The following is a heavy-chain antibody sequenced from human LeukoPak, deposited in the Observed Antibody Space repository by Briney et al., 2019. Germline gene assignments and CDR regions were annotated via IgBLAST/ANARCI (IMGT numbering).Heavy chain of an antibody. CDR1: GFTFSNAW. J-gene: IGHJ4*02. D-gene: IGHD5-24*01. CDR3: ARDREDGYNYYFDY. V-gene: IGHV3-15*01. Sequence: GGSLRLSCAASGFTFSNAWMSWVRQAPGKGLEWVGRIKSKTDGGTTDYAAPVKGRFTISRDDSKNTLYLQMNSLRAEDTAVYYCARDREDGYNYYFDYWGQGTLVTVSS. CDR2: IKSKTDGGTT.